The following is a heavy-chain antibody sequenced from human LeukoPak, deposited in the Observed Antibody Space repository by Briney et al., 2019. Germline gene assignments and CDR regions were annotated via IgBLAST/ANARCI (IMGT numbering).Heavy chain of an antibody. Sequence: WGSLRLSCAASGFTFSSYGMHWVRQAPGKGLEWVTFIRYDGNNQYYADSVKGRFTISRDNSKSTLYLQMNSLRAEDTAVYYCAKEWYQAYFDYWGQGMLVTVSS. CDR1: GFTFSSYG. D-gene: IGHD1-14*01. CDR3: AKEWYQAYFDY. V-gene: IGHV3-30*02. J-gene: IGHJ4*02. CDR2: IRYDGNNQ.